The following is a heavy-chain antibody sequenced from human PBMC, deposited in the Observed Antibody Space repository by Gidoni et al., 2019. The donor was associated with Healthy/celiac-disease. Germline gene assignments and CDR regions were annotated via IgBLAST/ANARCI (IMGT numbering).Heavy chain of an antibody. Sequence: QVQLVESGGGVVQPGRSLSLSCAASGFTFSSYGMPWVRPAPGKGLEWVAVISYDGSNKYYADSVKGRFTISRDNSKNTLYLQMNSLRAEDTAVYYCAKDIVGHPDIVVVPAANHYYYGMDVWGQGTTVTVSS. V-gene: IGHV3-30*18. D-gene: IGHD2-2*01. CDR2: ISYDGSNK. CDR1: GFTFSSYG. J-gene: IGHJ6*02. CDR3: AKDIVGHPDIVVVPAANHYYYGMDV.